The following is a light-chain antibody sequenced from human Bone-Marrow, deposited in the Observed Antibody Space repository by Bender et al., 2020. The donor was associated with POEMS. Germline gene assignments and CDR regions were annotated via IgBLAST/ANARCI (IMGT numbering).Light chain of an antibody. CDR2: EVT. CDR3: SSYTSSSTWL. CDR1: SSDVGSYNL. V-gene: IGLV2-14*02. Sequence: QSALTQPASVSGSPGQSITISCTGTSSDVGSYNLVSWYQQHPGKAPQSRIYEVTKRPSGVSNRFSGSKSGNTASLTISGLQAEDEADYYCSSYTSSSTWLFGGGTKLTVL. J-gene: IGLJ3*02.